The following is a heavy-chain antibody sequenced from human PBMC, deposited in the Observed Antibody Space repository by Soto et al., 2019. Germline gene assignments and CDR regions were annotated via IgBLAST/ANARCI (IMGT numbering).Heavy chain of an antibody. V-gene: IGHV1-58*02. Sequence: TSVKASCQASGSGFISSGIQSARQAHGQRLEWIGWIVVASGQTNYAQNFRGRVAITRDTSTATAYIELTGLTSEDTAVYFCSADRPDIGVGWWVWGQGTTVTVSS. J-gene: IGHJ6*02. D-gene: IGHD2-15*01. CDR3: SADRPDIGVGWWV. CDR2: IVVASGQT. CDR1: GSGFISSG.